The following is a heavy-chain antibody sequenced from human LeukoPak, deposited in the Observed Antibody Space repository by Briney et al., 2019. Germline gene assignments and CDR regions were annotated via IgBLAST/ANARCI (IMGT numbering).Heavy chain of an antibody. Sequence: SETLSLTCTVSGGSISSGSYYWSWIRQPAGKGLEWIGRIYTSGSTNYNPSLKSRVTMSVDTSKNQFSLKLSSVTAADTAVYYCASEQLWHYFDYWGQGTLVTVSS. CDR1: GGSISSGSYY. J-gene: IGHJ4*02. CDR2: IYTSGST. V-gene: IGHV4-61*02. CDR3: ASEQLWHYFDY. D-gene: IGHD5-18*01.